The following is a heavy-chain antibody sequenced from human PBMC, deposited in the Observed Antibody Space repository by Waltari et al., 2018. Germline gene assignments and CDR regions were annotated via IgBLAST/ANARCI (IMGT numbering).Heavy chain of an antibody. V-gene: IGHV4-4*02. Sequence: QVQLQESGPGLVKPSGTLSLTCAISGGSISSSNWWSWVRQPPGKGLEWIGEIYHSGSTNYNPSLKSRVTISVDKSKNQFSLKLSSVTAADTAVYYCAKDLEAAAGWYNWFDPWGQGTLVTVSS. D-gene: IGHD6-13*01. CDR3: AKDLEAAAGWYNWFDP. CDR2: IYHSGST. J-gene: IGHJ5*02. CDR1: GGSISSSNW.